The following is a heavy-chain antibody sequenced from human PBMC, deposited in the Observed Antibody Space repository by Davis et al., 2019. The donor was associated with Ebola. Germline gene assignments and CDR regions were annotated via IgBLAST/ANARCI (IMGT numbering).Heavy chain of an antibody. CDR1: GYTFTNSY. CDR3: ARSAAGTGNYFDY. CDR2: INPSDGRT. J-gene: IGHJ4*02. D-gene: IGHD6-13*01. Sequence: AASVKVSCKASGYTFTNSYMHWVRQAPGQGLEWMGIINPSDGRTSYAQKFQGRVTMTRDTSTTSVYMELSSLRSEDTAVYYCARSAAGTGNYFDYWGQGTLVTVSS. V-gene: IGHV1-46*01.